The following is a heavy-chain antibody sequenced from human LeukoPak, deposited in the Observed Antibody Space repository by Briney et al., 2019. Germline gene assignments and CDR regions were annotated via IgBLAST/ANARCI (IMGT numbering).Heavy chain of an antibody. CDR2: ISAYNGNT. V-gene: IGHV1-18*01. D-gene: IGHD3-10*02. Sequence: ASVKVSCKASGYTFTSYAMHWVRQAPGQGLEWMGWISAYNGNTNYAQKLQGRVTMTTDTSTSTAYMELRSLRSDDTAVYYCGATFTMSDAFDIWGQGTMVTVSS. CDR3: GATFTMSDAFDI. J-gene: IGHJ3*02. CDR1: GYTFTSYA.